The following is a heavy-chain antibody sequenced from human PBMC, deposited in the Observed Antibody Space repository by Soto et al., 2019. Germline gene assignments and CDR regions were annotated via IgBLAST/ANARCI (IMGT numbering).Heavy chain of an antibody. D-gene: IGHD4-17*01. Sequence: ASVKVSCKASGYTFTSYAMHWVRQAPGQRLEWMGWINAGNGNTKYSQKFQGRVTITRDTSASTAYMELSSLRSEDTAVYYCARDGTDYGDYESYYGMDVWGQGTTVTVSS. CDR1: GYTFTSYA. V-gene: IGHV1-3*01. CDR2: INAGNGNT. J-gene: IGHJ6*02. CDR3: ARDGTDYGDYESYYGMDV.